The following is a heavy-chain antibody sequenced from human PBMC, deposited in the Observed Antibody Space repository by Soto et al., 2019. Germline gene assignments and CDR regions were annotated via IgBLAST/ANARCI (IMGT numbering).Heavy chain of an antibody. CDR3: AKDKGVFNWATSYFDY. V-gene: IGHV3-30*18. Sequence: GSLRLSCAAPGFTFSNYAMHWVRQAPGKGLEWVALTSYDGNNEYYTDSVKGRFPISRDNSKNTLFLQMNSPRPEDTAVYYCAKDKGVFNWATSYFDYWGQGALVTVSS. CDR1: GFTFSNYA. D-gene: IGHD1-1*01. J-gene: IGHJ4*02. CDR2: TSYDGNNE.